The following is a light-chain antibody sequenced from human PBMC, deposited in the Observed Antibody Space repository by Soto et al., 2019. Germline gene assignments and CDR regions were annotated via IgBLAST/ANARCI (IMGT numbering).Light chain of an antibody. CDR1: SSDIGSYDH. V-gene: IGLV2-14*03. CDR2: AVS. Sequence: QSVLTQPASVSGSPGQSITISCSGTSSDIGSYDHVAWYQQFPGKSPKLIIYAVSDRPSGVSYRFSGSKSGISASLTISGLQAEDEFDYYCSSYTSTTSRVFGTGTKV. CDR3: SSYTSTTSRV. J-gene: IGLJ1*01.